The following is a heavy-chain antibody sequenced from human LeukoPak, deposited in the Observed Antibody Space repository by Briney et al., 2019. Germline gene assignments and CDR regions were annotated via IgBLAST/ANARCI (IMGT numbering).Heavy chain of an antibody. CDR3: AKYRAHCFDI. CDR1: GFSFSDYW. V-gene: IGHV3-7*05. CDR2: IKQDGSEK. D-gene: IGHD1-14*01. Sequence: GGSLRLSCAASGFSFSDYWMSWVRQAPGKGLEWVANIKQDGSEKYYVDSVKGRFTISRDNAKNSLYLQMNSLRAEDTAVYYCAKYRAHCFDIWGQGTMVTVSS. J-gene: IGHJ3*02.